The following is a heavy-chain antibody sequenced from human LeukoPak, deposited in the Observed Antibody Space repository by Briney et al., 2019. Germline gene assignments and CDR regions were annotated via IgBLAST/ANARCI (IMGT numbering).Heavy chain of an antibody. CDR3: AKDPYGDDYNYSLDY. Sequence: GGSLRLSCAASGFTFSNYAMSWVRQAPGKGLEWVSAVSGRGSRTFYAESVKGRFTISRDNSQNTLYPQMHSLRAEDTAVYYCAKDPYGDDYNYSLDYWGQGTLVTV. CDR1: GFTFSNYA. V-gene: IGHV3-23*01. J-gene: IGHJ4*02. CDR2: VSGRGSRT. D-gene: IGHD4-17*01.